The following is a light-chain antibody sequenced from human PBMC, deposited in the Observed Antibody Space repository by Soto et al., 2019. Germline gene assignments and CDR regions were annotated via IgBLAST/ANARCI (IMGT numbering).Light chain of an antibody. CDR3: QRYNNWPPYT. Sequence: EIVMTQSPGTLSVSPGERATLSCRASQRVYMNLAWYQQKPGQPPRLLIYGASTRATGIPDRFSGSGSGTEFTLTIRSLQSEDFAVYYCQRYNNWPPYTFGQGTKLQI. V-gene: IGKV3-15*01. CDR2: GAS. CDR1: QRVYMN. J-gene: IGKJ2*01.